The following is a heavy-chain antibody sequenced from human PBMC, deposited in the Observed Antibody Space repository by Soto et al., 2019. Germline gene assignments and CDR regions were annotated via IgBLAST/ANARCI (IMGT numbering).Heavy chain of an antibody. D-gene: IGHD1-26*01. V-gene: IGHV1-18*04. CDR2: ISGYNGNT. CDR1: GYTFTNYG. Sequence: QVQLVQSGAEVTKPGASVKVSCKASGYTFTNYGISWVRQAPGQGLEWMGWISGYNGNTNYAQKLQGRVTLTTDTSTKTAYMEVRSLRSDDTAVYYCARDRDSGSFLGLFDYWGQGTLVTVSS. J-gene: IGHJ4*02. CDR3: ARDRDSGSFLGLFDY.